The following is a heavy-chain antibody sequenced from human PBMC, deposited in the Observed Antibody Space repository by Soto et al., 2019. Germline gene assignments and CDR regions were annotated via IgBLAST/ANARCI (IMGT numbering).Heavy chain of an antibody. D-gene: IGHD5-12*01. CDR3: ARYESQVATTLDY. V-gene: IGHV3-48*01. Sequence: GGSLRLSCAASGFTFSSYSMNWVRQAPGKGLEWVSYISSSSSTIYYADSVKGRFTISRDNAKNSLYLQMNSLRAEDTAVYYCARYESQVATTLDYWGQGTLLTVSS. CDR2: ISSSSSTI. CDR1: GFTFSSYS. J-gene: IGHJ4*02.